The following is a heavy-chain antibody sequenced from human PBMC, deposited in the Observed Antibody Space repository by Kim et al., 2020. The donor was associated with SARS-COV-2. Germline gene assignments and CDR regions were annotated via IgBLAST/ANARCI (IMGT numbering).Heavy chain of an antibody. CDR3: ARIVVVVAATYGMDV. CDR2: IYHSGST. Sequence: SETLSLTCAVSGGSISSSNWWSWVRQPPGKGLEWIGEIYHSGSTNYNPSLKSRVTISVDKSKNQFSLKLRSVTAADTAVYYCARIVVVVAATYGMDVWGQGTTVTVSS. CDR1: GGSISSSNW. V-gene: IGHV4-4*02. J-gene: IGHJ6*02. D-gene: IGHD2-15*01.